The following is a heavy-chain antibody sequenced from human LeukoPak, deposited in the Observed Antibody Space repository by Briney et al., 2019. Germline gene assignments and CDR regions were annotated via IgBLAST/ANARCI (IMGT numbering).Heavy chain of an antibody. CDR3: VREGYSYGFARDGFDI. D-gene: IGHD5-18*01. V-gene: IGHV6-1*01. CDR1: GDSVSSNRAA. Sequence: SQTLSLTCAISGDSVSSNRAAWTWIRQSPSRGLEWLGRTYYRSKWYNDYAVSVKSRITINPDTSKNQLSLQLNSVTPEDTAVYFCVREGYSYGFARDGFDIWGQGTVVTVSS. CDR2: TYYRSKWYN. J-gene: IGHJ3*02.